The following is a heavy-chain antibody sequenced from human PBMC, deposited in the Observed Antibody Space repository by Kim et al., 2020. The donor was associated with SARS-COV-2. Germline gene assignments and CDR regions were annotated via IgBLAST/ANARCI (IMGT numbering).Heavy chain of an antibody. Sequence: SETLSLTCTISGGSISSYYWSWIRQPPGKGLEWIGYIYYSGSTSYNPSLKSRVTISIDTSKNQFSLKLSSVTAADTAVYYCSRNRWVDPWGQGTLVTISS. CDR3: SRNRWVDP. V-gene: IGHV4-59*01. CDR1: GGSISSYY. CDR2: IYYSGST. J-gene: IGHJ5*02.